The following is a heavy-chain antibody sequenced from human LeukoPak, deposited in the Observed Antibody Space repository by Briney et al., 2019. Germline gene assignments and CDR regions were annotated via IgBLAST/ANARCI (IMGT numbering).Heavy chain of an antibody. CDR3: TTGVRSIAAN. J-gene: IGHJ4*02. V-gene: IGHV3-15*01. Sequence: GGSLRLPCAASGFTFSNAWMSWVRQAPGKGLEWVGRIKGKTDGGTTDYGAPVKGRFTIARDDSKSSLYLQMNSLKTEDTAVYYCTTGVRSIAANWGQGTLVTVSS. CDR1: GFTFSNAW. D-gene: IGHD6-13*01. CDR2: IKGKTDGGTT.